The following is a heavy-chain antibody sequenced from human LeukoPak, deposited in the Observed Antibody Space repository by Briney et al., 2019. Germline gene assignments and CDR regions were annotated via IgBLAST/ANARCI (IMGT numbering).Heavy chain of an antibody. V-gene: IGHV1-18*01. CDR2: ISAYNGNT. D-gene: IGHD3-22*01. CDR1: GYTFTSYG. J-gene: IGHJ3*02. Sequence: GASVKVSCKASGYTFTSYGISWVRQAPGQGLEWMGWISAYNGNTNYAQKLQGRVTMTTDTSTSTAYMELRSLRSDDTAVYYCAREAPQKRYYDSSGVDAFDIWGQGTMVTVSS. CDR3: AREAPQKRYYDSSGVDAFDI.